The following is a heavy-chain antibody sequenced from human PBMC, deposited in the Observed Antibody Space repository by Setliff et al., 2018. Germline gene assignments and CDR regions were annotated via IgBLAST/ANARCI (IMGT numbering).Heavy chain of an antibody. CDR1: GYTFNHYG. V-gene: IGHV1-18*01. Sequence: ASVKVSCKASGYTFNHYGITWVRLAPGQGLEWMGWISAHSGNTFYAPQFQGRLVMTTDTSTNTAYMELRNLTSDDTAMYFCERLVRYCTRVTCQRSSDGDFWGLGTLVTVSS. J-gene: IGHJ4*02. D-gene: IGHD2-8*01. CDR2: ISAHSGNT. CDR3: ERLVRYCTRVTCQRSSDGDF.